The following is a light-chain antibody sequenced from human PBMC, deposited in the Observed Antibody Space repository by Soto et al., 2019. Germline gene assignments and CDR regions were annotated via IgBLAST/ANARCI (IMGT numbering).Light chain of an antibody. J-gene: IGLJ1*01. CDR1: SSDVGTYNL. V-gene: IGLV2-23*02. CDR2: EVT. CDR3: SSYAGSNKV. Sequence: QSVLTQPASVSGSPGQSITISCTGTSSDVGTYNLVTWYQQHPGKAPKLMIYEVTKRPSGVSNRFSGSKSGNTASLTISGLQAEDEADYYCSSYAGSNKVFGTGTKVPVL.